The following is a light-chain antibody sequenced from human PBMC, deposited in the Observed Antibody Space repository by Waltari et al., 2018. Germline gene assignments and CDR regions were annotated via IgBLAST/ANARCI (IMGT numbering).Light chain of an antibody. CDR2: FTS. V-gene: IGKV1-33*01. CDR3: QQYNSLPLT. Sequence: DIQMTQSPSSLSASVGDRVTITCQASQDIGNYLNWFQQKPGKAPKLLIYFTSNLETGVPSRFSGRGSRTAFTFTISSLQPEDFATYYCQQYNSLPLTFGGGTKVDIK. J-gene: IGKJ4*01. CDR1: QDIGNY.